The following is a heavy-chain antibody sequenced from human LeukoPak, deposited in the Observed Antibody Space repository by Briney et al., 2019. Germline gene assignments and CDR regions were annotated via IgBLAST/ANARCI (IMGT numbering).Heavy chain of an antibody. CDR1: GGSVSSGSYY. D-gene: IGHD1-20*01. J-gene: IGHJ4*02. CDR2: IYYSGST. V-gene: IGHV4-61*01. Sequence: SETLSLTCTVSGGSVSSGSYYWSWIRQPPGKGLEWIGYIYYSGSTNYNPSLKSRVTISVDRSKNQFSLKLSSVTAADTAVYYCARSNWNDGFDYWGQGTLVTVSS. CDR3: ARSNWNDGFDY.